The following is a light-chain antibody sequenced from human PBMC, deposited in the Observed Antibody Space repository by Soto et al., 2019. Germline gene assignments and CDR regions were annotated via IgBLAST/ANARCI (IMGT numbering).Light chain of an antibody. CDR1: SSDVGSYNL. V-gene: IGLV2-23*01. J-gene: IGLJ1*01. Sequence: QSALTQPASVSGSPGQSITISCTGTSSDVGSYNLVSWYQQHPGKAPKLMIYEGSKRPPGASNRFSGSKSGNTASLTISGLQAEDEADYYCCSYAGSSTFVFGTGTRSPS. CDR2: EGS. CDR3: CSYAGSSTFV.